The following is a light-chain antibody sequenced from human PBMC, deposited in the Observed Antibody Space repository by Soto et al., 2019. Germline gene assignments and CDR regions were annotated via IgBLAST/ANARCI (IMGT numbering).Light chain of an antibody. CDR2: GNS. CDR3: QSYDSSLSALVV. CDR1: SSNIGAGYD. Sequence: QSVLTQPPSVSGAPGQRVTISCTGSSSNIGAGYDVHWYQQLPGTAPKLLIYGNSNRPSEVPDRFSGSKSGTSASLAITGLQAEDEADYYCQSYDSSLSALVVFGGGTKLTVL. J-gene: IGLJ2*01. V-gene: IGLV1-40*01.